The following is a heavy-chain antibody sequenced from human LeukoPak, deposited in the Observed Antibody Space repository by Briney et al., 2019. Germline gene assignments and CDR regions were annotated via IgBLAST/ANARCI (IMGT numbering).Heavy chain of an antibody. V-gene: IGHV4-39*07. CDR1: GGSISSSSYY. CDR3: ARDIADYYDSSGHDAFDI. Sequence: SETLSLTCTVSGGSISSSSYYWGWIRQPPGKGLEWIGSIYYSGSTYYNPSLKGRVTISVDTSKNQFSLKLSSVTAADTAVYYCARDIADYYDSSGHDAFDIWGQGTMVTVSS. CDR2: IYYSGST. D-gene: IGHD3-22*01. J-gene: IGHJ3*02.